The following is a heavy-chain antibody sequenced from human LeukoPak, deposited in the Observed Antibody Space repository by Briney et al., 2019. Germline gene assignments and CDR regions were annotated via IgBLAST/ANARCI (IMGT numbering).Heavy chain of an antibody. CDR3: ATEWIAVAPNAGEDLYYFDY. CDR1: GYTFTSYY. D-gene: IGHD6-19*01. Sequence: GASVRVSCKASGYTFTSYYMHWVRQAPGQGLEWMGIINPSGGTTSYAQKFQGRVTMTEDTSTDTAYMELSSLRSEDTAVYYCATEWIAVAPNAGEDLYYFDYWGQGTLVTVSS. J-gene: IGHJ4*02. V-gene: IGHV1-46*01. CDR2: INPSGGTT.